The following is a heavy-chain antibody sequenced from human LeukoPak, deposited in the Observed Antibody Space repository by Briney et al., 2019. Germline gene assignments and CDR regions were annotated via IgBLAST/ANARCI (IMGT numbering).Heavy chain of an antibody. CDR2: IYPGDSDT. J-gene: IGHJ6*03. CDR3: ARHGIAAAGTRTYYYYYMDV. D-gene: IGHD6-13*01. V-gene: IGHV5-51*01. CDR1: GYSFTSYW. Sequence: GESLKISCKGSGYSFTSYWIGWVRQMPGKGLEGMGIIYPGDSDTRYSPSFQGQVTISADKSISTAYLQWSSLKASDTALYYCARHGIAAAGTRTYYYYYMDVWGKGTTVTVPS.